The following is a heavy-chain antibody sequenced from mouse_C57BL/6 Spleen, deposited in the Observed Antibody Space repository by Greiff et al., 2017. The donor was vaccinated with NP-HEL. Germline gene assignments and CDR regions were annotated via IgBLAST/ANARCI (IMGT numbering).Heavy chain of an antibody. CDR1: GYAFSSYW. Sequence: VQLQQSGAELVKPGASVKISCKASGYAFSSYWMNWVKQRPGKGLEWIGQIYPGDGDTNYNGKFKGKATLTADKSSSTAYRQLSSLTSEDSAVYFWAREWSSSRFAYWGQGTLVTVSA. D-gene: IGHD1-1*01. V-gene: IGHV1-80*01. CDR2: IYPGDGDT. J-gene: IGHJ3*01. CDR3: AREWSSSRFAY.